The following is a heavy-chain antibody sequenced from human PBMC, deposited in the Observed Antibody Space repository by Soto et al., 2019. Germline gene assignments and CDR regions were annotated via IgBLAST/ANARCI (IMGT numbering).Heavy chain of an antibody. CDR2: IFSNDEK. D-gene: IGHD4-17*01. J-gene: IGHJ4*02. CDR1: GISLSSSGVG. V-gene: IGHV2-26*01. Sequence: SGRTLVKPIQSLTLSCTFYGISLSSSGVGMSWMHQTPGKALEWLAQIFSNDEKSYSTSLKNRLTISEDTSKSQVVLKMTNMDPVDTATYYCATVRLTTVTIIDYWGPGTLVTVSS. CDR3: ATVRLTTVTIIDY.